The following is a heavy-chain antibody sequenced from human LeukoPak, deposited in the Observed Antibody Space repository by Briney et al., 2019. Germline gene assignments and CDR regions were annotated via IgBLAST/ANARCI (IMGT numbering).Heavy chain of an antibody. V-gene: IGHV3-23*01. Sequence: GGSLRLSCAAPGFTFTNYAMYWVRQALGKGLEWVSAVSGRDDSTYYADSVKGRFTISRDTSKNTLFLQMNSLRAEDTAVYYCAKWGDYDILTGYYDPDYWGQGTLVTVSS. D-gene: IGHD3-9*01. CDR1: GFTFTNYA. CDR3: AKWGDYDILTGYYDPDY. CDR2: VSGRDDST. J-gene: IGHJ4*02.